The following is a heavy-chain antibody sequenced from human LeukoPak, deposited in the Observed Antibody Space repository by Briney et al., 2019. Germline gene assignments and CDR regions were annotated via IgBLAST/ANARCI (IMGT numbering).Heavy chain of an antibody. CDR2: ISYIGST. Sequence: SETLSLTCTVSDDSFSSHYWTWIRQPPGKGLEWIGYISYIGSTNYNPSLKSRVTISVDTSKNQFSLKLSSVTAADTAVYYCARSKNVDIVATTLDYWGQGTLVTVSS. CDR1: DDSFSSHY. D-gene: IGHD5-12*01. J-gene: IGHJ4*02. CDR3: ARSKNVDIVATTLDY. V-gene: IGHV4-59*11.